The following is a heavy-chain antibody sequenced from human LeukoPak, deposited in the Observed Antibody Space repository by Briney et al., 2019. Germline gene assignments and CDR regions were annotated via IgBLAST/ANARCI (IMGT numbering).Heavy chain of an antibody. CDR2: IYPGDSDT. CDR3: ARARSCGGGSCYAEY. Sequence: PGESLKISCKASGYSFTNYWIGWVRQMPGKGLEWMGIIYPGDSDTRYSPSFQGQVTISVDKSISTAYLQWSSLKASDTAMYYCARARSCGGGSCYAEYWGQGTLVTVSS. V-gene: IGHV5-51*01. CDR1: GYSFTNYW. J-gene: IGHJ4*02. D-gene: IGHD2-15*01.